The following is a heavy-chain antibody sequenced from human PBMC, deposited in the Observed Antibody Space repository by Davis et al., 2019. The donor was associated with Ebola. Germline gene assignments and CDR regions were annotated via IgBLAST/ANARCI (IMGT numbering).Heavy chain of an antibody. CDR3: ARVSSGVGGGDSSVP. CDR2: ISAYNHKT. Sequence: ASVKVSCKAFGYTFTSYGITWVRQAPGQGLEWMGWISAYNHKTNYAPNLQGRVTMTTDTSTSTAYMGLRSLTSDDTAVYCCARVSSGVGGGDSSVPWGQGTLVTVSS. D-gene: IGHD6-19*01. V-gene: IGHV1-18*01. CDR1: GYTFTSYG. J-gene: IGHJ5*02.